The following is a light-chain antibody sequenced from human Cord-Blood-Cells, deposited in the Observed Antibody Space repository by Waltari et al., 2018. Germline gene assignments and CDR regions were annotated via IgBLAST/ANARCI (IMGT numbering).Light chain of an antibody. CDR1: QGISNY. J-gene: IGKJ3*01. CDR2: AAS. Sequence: DIQMTQSPSSRSEYVRARVTIPCRASQGISNYLAWYKQKPGKVPKLLIYAASTLQSGVPSRFSGSGSGTDFTLTISSLQPEDVATYCCQKYNSAPFTFGPGTKVDIK. CDR3: QKYNSAPFT. V-gene: IGKV1-27*01.